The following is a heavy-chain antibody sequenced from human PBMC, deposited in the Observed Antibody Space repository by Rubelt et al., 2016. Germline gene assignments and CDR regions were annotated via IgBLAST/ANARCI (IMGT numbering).Heavy chain of an antibody. J-gene: IGHJ4*02. Sequence: GGGVVQPGGSLRLSCAASGFSFSSCGMHWVRQAPGKGLEWVAVISYDGGKSYYADSVKGRFTISRDNSKNTLYLQMNSLRAEDTAVYYCAKDGGSYYGDYWGQGTLVTVSS. V-gene: IGHV3-30*18. CDR1: GFSFSSCG. CDR2: ISYDGGKS. D-gene: IGHD1-26*01. CDR3: AKDGGSYYGDY.